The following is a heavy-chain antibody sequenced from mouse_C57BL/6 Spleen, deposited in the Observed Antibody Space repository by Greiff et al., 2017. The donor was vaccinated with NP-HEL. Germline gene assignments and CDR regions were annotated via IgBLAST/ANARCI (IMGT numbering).Heavy chain of an antibody. J-gene: IGHJ3*01. D-gene: IGHD2-1*01. CDR3: AREGDGNLPAWFAY. Sequence: VQLQQSGPELVKPGASVKISCKASGYSFTDYNMNWVKQSNGKSLEWFGVINPNYGTTSYNQKFKGKATLTVDQSSSTAYMQLNSLTSEDSAVYYCAREGDGNLPAWFAYWGQGTLVTVSA. V-gene: IGHV1-39*01. CDR2: INPNYGTT. CDR1: GYSFTDYN.